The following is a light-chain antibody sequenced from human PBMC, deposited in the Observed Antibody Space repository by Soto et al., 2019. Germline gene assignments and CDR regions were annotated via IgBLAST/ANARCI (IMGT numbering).Light chain of an antibody. CDR2: RNN. CDR3: AAWDDSLSGQV. V-gene: IGLV1-47*01. CDR1: SSNIGSNY. J-gene: IGLJ2*01. Sequence: QLVLTQPPSASGTPGQRVTVSCSGSSSNIGSNYVYWYHQLPGTAPKLLIYRNNQRPSGVPDRFSGSKSGTSASLAISGLRSEDEADYYCAAWDDSLSGQVFGGGTKLTVL.